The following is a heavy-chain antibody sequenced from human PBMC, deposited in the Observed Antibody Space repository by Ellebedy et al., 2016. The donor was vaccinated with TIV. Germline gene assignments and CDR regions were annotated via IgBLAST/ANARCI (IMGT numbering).Heavy chain of an antibody. CDR1: GGTFSSYA. V-gene: IGHV1-69*04. D-gene: IGHD3-22*01. Sequence: ASVKVSCKASGGTFSSYAISWVRQAPGQGLEWMGRIIPILGIANYAQKFQGRVTITADKSTSTAYMELSSLRSEDTAVYYCASAITYYYDSSGYPPLEYYGMDVWGQGTTVTVSS. CDR2: IIPILGIA. J-gene: IGHJ6*02. CDR3: ASAITYYYDSSGYPPLEYYGMDV.